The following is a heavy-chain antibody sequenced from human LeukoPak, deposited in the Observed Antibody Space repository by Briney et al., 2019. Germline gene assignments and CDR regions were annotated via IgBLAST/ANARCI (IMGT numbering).Heavy chain of an antibody. D-gene: IGHD3-10*01. CDR3: ARRAGTTFDY. J-gene: IGHJ4*02. CDR1: VGSISTYY. V-gene: IGHV4-59*08. Sequence: KSSETLSLTCTVSVGSISTYYWNWIRQPPGKGLEWIGYIYYSESTKYNPSLTSRVSVSIDTSKNQFSLKLTSVTAADTAVYYCARRAGTTFDYWGQGILVSVSS. CDR2: IYYSEST.